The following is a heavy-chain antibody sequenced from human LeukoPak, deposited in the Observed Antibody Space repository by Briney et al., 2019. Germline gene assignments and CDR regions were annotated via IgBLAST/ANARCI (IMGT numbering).Heavy chain of an antibody. Sequence: GGSLRLSCAASGFSVSSTYLTWVRQAPGKELEWLSVLYSNGIISYAASVKGRFTISRDSSENAVYLQMDNLRPEDTALYFCARGKLYSYETTSYYGPFDCWGQGTLVTVSS. D-gene: IGHD3-22*01. CDR1: GFSVSSTY. CDR3: ARGKLYSYETTSYYGPFDC. CDR2: LYSNGII. V-gene: IGHV3-53*01. J-gene: IGHJ4*02.